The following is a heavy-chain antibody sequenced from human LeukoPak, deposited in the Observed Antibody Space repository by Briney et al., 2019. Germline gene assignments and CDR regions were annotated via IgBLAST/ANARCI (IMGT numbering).Heavy chain of an antibody. V-gene: IGHV4-30-2*01. J-gene: IGHJ3*02. Sequence: SQTLSLTCTVSGGSISSGGYYWSWIRQPPGKGLEWIGYIYHSGSTYYNPSLKSRVTISVDRSKNQFSLKLSSVTAADTAVYYCARSIEMDAFDIWGQGTMVTVSS. CDR1: GGSISSGGYY. CDR3: ARSIEMDAFDI. CDR2: IYHSGST. D-gene: IGHD5-24*01.